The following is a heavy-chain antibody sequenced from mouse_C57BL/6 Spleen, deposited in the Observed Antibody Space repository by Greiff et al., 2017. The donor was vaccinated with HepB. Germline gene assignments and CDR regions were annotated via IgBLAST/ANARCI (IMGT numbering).Heavy chain of an antibody. Sequence: QVQLQQPGAELVRPGTSVKLSCKASDYTFTSYWMHWVKQRPGQGLEWIGVIDPSDSYTNYNQKFKGKATLTVDTSSSTAYMQLSSLTSEDSAVYYCARGATMVTTTEYYFDYWGQGTTLTVSS. CDR2: IDPSDSYT. CDR3: ARGATMVTTTEYYFDY. D-gene: IGHD2-2*01. V-gene: IGHV1-59*01. CDR1: DYTFTSYW. J-gene: IGHJ2*01.